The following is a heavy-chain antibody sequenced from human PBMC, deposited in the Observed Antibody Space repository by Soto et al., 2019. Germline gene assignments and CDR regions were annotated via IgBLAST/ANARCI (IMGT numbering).Heavy chain of an antibody. Sequence: QVQLQESGPGLVKPSGTLSLTCAVSSGSISSSNWWSWVRQPPGKGREWIGEIYHSGSTNYNPSLKSRGTISVDKSKNQVSLKLSSVTAANTAVYYCARVYCSGGSCYPRYYYDMEVWGKGTTVTVSS. CDR1: SGSISSSNW. J-gene: IGHJ6*03. CDR2: IYHSGST. V-gene: IGHV4-4*02. D-gene: IGHD2-15*01. CDR3: ARVYCSGGSCYPRYYYDMEV.